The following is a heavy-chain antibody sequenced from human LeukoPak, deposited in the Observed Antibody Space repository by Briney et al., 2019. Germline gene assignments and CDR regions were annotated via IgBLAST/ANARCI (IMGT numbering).Heavy chain of an antibody. CDR2: IKGDGSHT. CDR3: TRDGDAYNFDY. V-gene: IGHV3-74*01. D-gene: IGHD5-24*01. CDR1: GFTCSNYW. Sequence: GGSLRLSCAASGFTCSNYWMHWVRQAPGKGLEWVSRIKGDGSHTIYADSVKGRSTISRDNAKNTVYLQMNSLRAEDTAVYYCTRDGDAYNFDYWGQGTLVTVSS. J-gene: IGHJ4*02.